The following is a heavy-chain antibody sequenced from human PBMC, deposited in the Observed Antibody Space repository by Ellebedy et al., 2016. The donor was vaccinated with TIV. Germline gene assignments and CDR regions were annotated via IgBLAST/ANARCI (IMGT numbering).Heavy chain of an antibody. CDR2: ISSSSSYI. J-gene: IGHJ4*02. Sequence: GESLKISXAASGFTFSSYSMNWVRQAPGKGLEWVSSISSSSSYIYYADSVKGRFTISRDNAKNSLYLQMNSLRAEDTAVYYCAKGGLDFWSGSDYWGQGTLVTVSS. D-gene: IGHD3-3*01. CDR3: AKGGLDFWSGSDY. CDR1: GFTFSSYS. V-gene: IGHV3-21*04.